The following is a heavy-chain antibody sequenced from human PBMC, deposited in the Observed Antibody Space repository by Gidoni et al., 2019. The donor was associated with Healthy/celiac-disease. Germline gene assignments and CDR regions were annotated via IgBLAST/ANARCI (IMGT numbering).Heavy chain of an antibody. CDR1: GGSISSGDYY. J-gene: IGHJ5*02. V-gene: IGHV4-30-4*01. Sequence: QVQLQESGPGLVKPSQTLSLTCTVSGGSISSGDYYWSWIRQPPGKGLEWIGYIYYSGSTYYNPSLKSRVTISVDTSKNQFSLKLSSVTAADTAVYYCARDCSSTRRYSDWFDPWGQGTLVTVSS. D-gene: IGHD2-2*01. CDR2: IYYSGST. CDR3: ARDCSSTRRYSDWFDP.